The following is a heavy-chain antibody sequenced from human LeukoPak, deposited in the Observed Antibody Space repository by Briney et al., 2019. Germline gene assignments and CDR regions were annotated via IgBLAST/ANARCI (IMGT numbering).Heavy chain of an antibody. D-gene: IGHD3-16*01. CDR1: GYTFTGYY. CDR2: INPNSGGT. CDR3: ARDLGGYYDYVWGSSYGMDV. Sequence: ASVKVSCKASGYTFTGYYMHWVRQAPGQGLEWMGWINPNSGGTNYAQKFQGRVTMTRDTSISTAYMELSRLRSDDTAVYYCARDLGGYYDYVWGSSYGMDVWGQGTTVTVSS. V-gene: IGHV1-2*02. J-gene: IGHJ6*02.